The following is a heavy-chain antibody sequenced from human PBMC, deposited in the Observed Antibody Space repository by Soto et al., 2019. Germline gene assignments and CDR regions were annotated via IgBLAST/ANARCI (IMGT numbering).Heavy chain of an antibody. CDR1: GYTFFNYG. J-gene: IGHJ4*02. CDR2: ISAYNGNR. D-gene: IGHD6-13*01. Sequence: QVQLVQSGTEVKNPGASLRVSCKASGYTFFNYGITWVRQAPGQGLEWMGWISAYNGNRNYGQKFQGRVTMTTDTSTSTAVREPNVLRSDQTAVDLCARSPIAETSSLDYWGQGTLVTVSS. V-gene: IGHV1-18*01. CDR3: ARSPIAETSSLDY.